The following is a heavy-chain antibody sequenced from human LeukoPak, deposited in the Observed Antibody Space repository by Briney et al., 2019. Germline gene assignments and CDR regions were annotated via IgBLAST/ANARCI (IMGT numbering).Heavy chain of an antibody. J-gene: IGHJ4*02. CDR2: ISPDGSSA. V-gene: IGHV3-74*03. CDR3: ARVSFCPRCHFDY. D-gene: IGHD2/OR15-2a*01. Sequence: PGGSLRLSCAASGFSFSSYWMHWVRQAPGKVLVWVARISPDGSSALSADSVRGRFTISRDNADNTLYLQLNSLRAEDTAVYYCARVSFCPRCHFDYWGQGTLVTVSS. CDR1: GFSFSSYW.